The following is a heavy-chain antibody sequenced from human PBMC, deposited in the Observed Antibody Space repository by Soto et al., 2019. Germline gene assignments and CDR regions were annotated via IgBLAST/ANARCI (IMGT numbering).Heavy chain of an antibody. V-gene: IGHV3-23*01. Sequence: AGGSLRLSCAASGFTFSSYAMSWVRQAPGKGLEWVSAISGSGGSTYYADSVKGRFTISRGNSKNTLYLQMNSLRAEDTAVYYCAKDRATAPKYFQHWGQGTLVTVSS. CDR3: AKDRATAPKYFQH. J-gene: IGHJ1*01. D-gene: IGHD1-26*01. CDR2: ISGSGGST. CDR1: GFTFSSYA.